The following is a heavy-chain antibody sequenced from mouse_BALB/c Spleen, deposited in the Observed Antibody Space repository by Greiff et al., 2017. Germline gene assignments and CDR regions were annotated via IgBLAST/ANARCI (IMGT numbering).Heavy chain of an antibody. J-gene: IGHJ3*01. CDR3: ARSYDYTWFAD. CDR1: GYTFTSYW. Sequence: QVQLQQSGPELVRPGASVKMSCKASGYTFTSYWMHWVKQRPGQGLEWIGMIDPSNSETRINQKFKDKAILNVDKSSNTAYMQLRSLTSEDSAVYDCARSYDYTWFADRDQGTRVAVSA. CDR2: IDPSNSET. D-gene: IGHD2-4*01. V-gene: IGHV1S126*01.